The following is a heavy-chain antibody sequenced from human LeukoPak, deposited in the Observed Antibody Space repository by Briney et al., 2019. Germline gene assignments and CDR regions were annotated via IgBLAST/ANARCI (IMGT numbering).Heavy chain of an antibody. CDR2: INSDGSTT. D-gene: IGHD6-19*01. V-gene: IGHV3-74*01. CDR1: GFTFSSYW. Sequence: GGSLRLSCAASGFTFSSYWMHWVRQAPGKGLVWVARINSDGSTTTCADSVKGRFTISRDNAKNTLYLQMNSLRAEDTAVIYCARAVAGPSHLDYWGQGTLVTVSS. CDR3: ARAVAGPSHLDY. J-gene: IGHJ4*02.